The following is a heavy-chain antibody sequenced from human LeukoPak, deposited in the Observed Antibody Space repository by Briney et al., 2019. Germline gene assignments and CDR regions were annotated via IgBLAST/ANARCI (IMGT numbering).Heavy chain of an antibody. D-gene: IGHD3-10*01. CDR1: GGSISGDGYH. Sequence: NPSETLSLTCSVSGGSISGDGYHWGWIRRPPGKGLEWIGSIHYSGSTCYKTSLKSRVTIDVDTSKNQFSLKLSSVTAADTAVYYCARTSHSGYMVRGVLYYGMDVWGQGTTVTVSS. CDR3: ARTSHSGYMVRGVLYYGMDV. V-gene: IGHV4-39*01. J-gene: IGHJ6*02. CDR2: IHYSGST.